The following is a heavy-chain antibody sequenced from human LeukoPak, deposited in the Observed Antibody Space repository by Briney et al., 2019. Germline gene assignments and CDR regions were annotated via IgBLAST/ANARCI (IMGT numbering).Heavy chain of an antibody. CDR2: IKQDGSEK. CDR3: AREGYDFWSGYPTA. Sequence: GGSLRLSCAASGFTFSSYWMSWVRQAPGKGLEWVANIKQDGSEKYYVDSVKGRFTISRDNAKNSLYLQMNSLRAEDTAVYYCAREGYDFWSGYPTAWGQGTLVTVSS. D-gene: IGHD3-3*01. J-gene: IGHJ5*02. CDR1: GFTFSSYW. V-gene: IGHV3-7*01.